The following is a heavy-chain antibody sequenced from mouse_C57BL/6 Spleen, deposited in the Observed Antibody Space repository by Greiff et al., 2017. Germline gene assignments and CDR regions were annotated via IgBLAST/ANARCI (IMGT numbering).Heavy chain of an antibody. J-gene: IGHJ4*01. CDR1: GYAFSSSW. CDR2: IYPGDGDT. V-gene: IGHV1-82*01. CDR3: AREGLRAMDY. Sequence: VQLKQSGPELVKPGASVKISCKASGYAFSSSWMNWVKQRPGKGLEWIGRIYPGDGDTNYNGKFKGKATLTADKSSSTAYMQLSSLTSEDSAVYFCAREGLRAMDYWGQGTSVTVSS. D-gene: IGHD3-1*01.